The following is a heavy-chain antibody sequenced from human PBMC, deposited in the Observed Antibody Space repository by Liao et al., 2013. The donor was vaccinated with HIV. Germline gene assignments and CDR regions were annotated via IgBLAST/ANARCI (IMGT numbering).Heavy chain of an antibody. V-gene: IGHV4-30-4*08. CDR1: GGSMSSGAYY. D-gene: IGHD2/OR15-2a*01. J-gene: IGHJ4*02. CDR2: IYYSGST. CDR3: ARGRNSASAFDY. Sequence: QVQLQESGPGLVKPSQTLSLTCTVSGGSMSSGAYYWSWIRQPPGKGLEWIGYIYYSGSTYYNPSLKSRVTISVDTSKNQFSLKLRYVTAADTALYYCARGRNSASAFDYWGQGTLVTVSS.